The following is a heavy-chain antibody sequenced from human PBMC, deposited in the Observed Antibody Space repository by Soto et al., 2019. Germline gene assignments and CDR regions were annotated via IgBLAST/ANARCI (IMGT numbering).Heavy chain of an antibody. Sequence: EMQLVQSGAEVKKPGESLKISCKGSGYSFTSYWIGWVRQMPGKGLEWMGIIYPGDSDTRYSPSFQGQVTISADKSISTAYLQWSSLKASDTAMYYCARSLSTVTATYYYYGMDVWGQGTTVTVSS. D-gene: IGHD4-4*01. V-gene: IGHV5-51*01. CDR3: ARSLSTVTATYYYYGMDV. CDR1: GYSFTSYW. CDR2: IYPGDSDT. J-gene: IGHJ6*02.